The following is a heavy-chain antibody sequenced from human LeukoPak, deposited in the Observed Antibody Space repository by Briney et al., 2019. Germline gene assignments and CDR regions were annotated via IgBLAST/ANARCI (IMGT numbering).Heavy chain of an antibody. CDR2: INPNSGGT. J-gene: IGHJ4*02. D-gene: IGHD3-22*01. CDR1: GYTFTGCY. V-gene: IGHV1-2*02. CDR3: ARLDYYDSSGQFDY. Sequence: ASVKASCKASGYTFTGCYMHWVRQAPGQGLEWMGWINPNSGGTNYAQKFQGRVTMTRDTSISTAYMELSRLRSDDTAVYYCARLDYYDSSGQFDYWGQGTLVTVSS.